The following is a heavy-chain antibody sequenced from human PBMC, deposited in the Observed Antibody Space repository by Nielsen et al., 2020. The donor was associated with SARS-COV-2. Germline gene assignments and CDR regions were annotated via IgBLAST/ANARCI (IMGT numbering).Heavy chain of an antibody. Sequence: WVCQAPGQGLEWVGWINPYSGGTFHAQKFQGRVTLTSDTSVNTAYLELSSLRSDDTAVYYCARREGGVSGWYPYHYYYALDVWGQGTTVTVSS. CDR3: ARREGGVSGWYPYHYYYALDV. D-gene: IGHD6-19*01. CDR2: INPYSGGT. V-gene: IGHV1-2*02. J-gene: IGHJ6*02.